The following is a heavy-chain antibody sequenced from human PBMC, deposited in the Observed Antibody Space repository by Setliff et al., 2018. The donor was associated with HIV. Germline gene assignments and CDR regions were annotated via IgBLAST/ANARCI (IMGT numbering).Heavy chain of an antibody. V-gene: IGHV4-61*09. CDR1: GDSISSGSYY. J-gene: IGHJ5*01. CDR3: SRDRGYCYNISCQEWFDS. CDR2: IYSTYTT. Sequence: SETLSLTCTVSGDSISSGSYYWTWIRQSAGKGLEWIGHIYSTYTTNYNPSLENRVTISVDTSKKPFSLKLRSVTAADTAVYYCSRDRGYCYNISCQEWFDSWGQGTLVTVSS. D-gene: IGHD2-2*01.